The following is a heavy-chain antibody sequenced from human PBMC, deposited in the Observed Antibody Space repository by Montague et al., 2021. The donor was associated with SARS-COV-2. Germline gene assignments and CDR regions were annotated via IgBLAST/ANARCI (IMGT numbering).Heavy chain of an antibody. CDR2: TYYSGSA. Sequence: SETLSLTCTVSGASINAYYWTWIRQPPGKGLEYIGFTYYSGSANYNPSLKSRVTISVDKSKNQFSLTLTSATAADTAMYYCARLAPERHCSVATCPPHWGQGILVTVSS. J-gene: IGHJ4*02. D-gene: IGHD2-15*01. CDR3: ARLAPERHCSVATCPPH. CDR1: GASINAYY. V-gene: IGHV4-59*01.